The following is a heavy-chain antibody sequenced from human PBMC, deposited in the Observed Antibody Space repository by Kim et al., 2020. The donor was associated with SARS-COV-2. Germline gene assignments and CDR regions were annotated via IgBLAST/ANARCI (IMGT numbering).Heavy chain of an antibody. CDR3: ARVGDILTGLDY. D-gene: IGHD3-9*01. CDR2: ISYDGSNK. Sequence: GGSLRLSCAASGFTFSSYAMHWVRQAPGKGLEWVAVISYDGSNKYYADSVKGRFTISRDNSKNTLYLQMNSLRAEDTAVYYCARVGDILTGLDYWGQGTLVTVSS. J-gene: IGHJ4*02. V-gene: IGHV3-30*04. CDR1: GFTFSSYA.